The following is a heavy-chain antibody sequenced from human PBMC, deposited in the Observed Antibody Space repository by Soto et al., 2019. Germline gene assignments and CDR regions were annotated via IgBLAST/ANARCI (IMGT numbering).Heavy chain of an antibody. CDR3: ARFPGSKRGYYGSGPYYGMDV. CDR1: GGSFSGYY. CDR2: INHSGST. Sequence: SETLSLTCAVYGGSFSGYYWSWIRQPPGKGLEWIEEINHSGSTNYNPSLKSRVTISVDTSKNQFSLKLSSVTAADTAVYYCARFPGSKRGYYGSGPYYGMDVWGQGTTVTVSS. J-gene: IGHJ6*02. V-gene: IGHV4-34*01. D-gene: IGHD3-10*01.